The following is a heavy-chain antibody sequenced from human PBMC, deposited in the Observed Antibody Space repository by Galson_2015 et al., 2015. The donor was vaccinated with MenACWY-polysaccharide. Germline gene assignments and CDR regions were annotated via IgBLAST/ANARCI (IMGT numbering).Heavy chain of an antibody. D-gene: IGHD3-10*01. J-gene: IGHJ5*02. CDR2: IGAYNGKT. V-gene: IGHV1-18*01. Sequence: SVKVSCKASGYTFISYGITWVRQAPGQGLEWMGWIGAYNGKTNYAQKLQGRVTMTTDTSTSTAYMELRSLRSDDTAVYYCARENVLLWSTRWFDPWGQGTLVTVSS. CDR3: ARENVLLWSTRWFDP. CDR1: GYTFISYG.